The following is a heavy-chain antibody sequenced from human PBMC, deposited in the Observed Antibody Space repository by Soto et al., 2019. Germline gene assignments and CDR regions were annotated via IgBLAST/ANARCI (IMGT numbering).Heavy chain of an antibody. D-gene: IGHD6-19*01. CDR2: ISSSSSTI. Sequence: PGGSLRLSCAASGFTFSSYSMNWVRQAPGKGLEWVSYISSSSSTIYYADSVKGRFTISRDNAKNSLYLQMNSLRDEDTAVYYCASDGIAVAGTPGWAALDIWGQGTMVTVSS. V-gene: IGHV3-48*02. CDR1: GFTFSSYS. J-gene: IGHJ3*02. CDR3: ASDGIAVAGTPGWAALDI.